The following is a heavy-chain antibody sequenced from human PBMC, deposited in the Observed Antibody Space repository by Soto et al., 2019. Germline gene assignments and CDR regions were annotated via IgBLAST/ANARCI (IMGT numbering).Heavy chain of an antibody. V-gene: IGHV3-7*01. J-gene: IGHJ6*02. Sequence: GGSLRLSCAASGFTFRSSWMGWVRQAPGKGLEWVANIKQDGGEKYYLDSVKGRFTISRDTAEHSLFLQINSLRAEDTAVYYCARDCQFYYGIDVWSQGTPVTVSS. CDR1: GFTFRSSW. CDR2: IKQDGGEK. CDR3: ARDCQFYYGIDV.